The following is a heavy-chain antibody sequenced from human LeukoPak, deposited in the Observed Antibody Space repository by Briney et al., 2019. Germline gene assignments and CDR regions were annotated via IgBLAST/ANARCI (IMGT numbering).Heavy chain of an antibody. CDR2: ISYDGSNK. CDR1: GFTFSSYG. V-gene: IGHV3-30*18. J-gene: IGHJ6*02. CDR3: AKELLDYYGSSGYRIYYYYGMDV. Sequence: GRSLRLSCAASGFTFSSYGMHWVRQAPGKGLEWVAVISYDGSNKYYADSVKGRFTISRDNSKNTQYLQMNSLRAEDTAVYYCAKELLDYYGSSGYRIYYYYGMDVWGQGTTVTVS. D-gene: IGHD3-22*01.